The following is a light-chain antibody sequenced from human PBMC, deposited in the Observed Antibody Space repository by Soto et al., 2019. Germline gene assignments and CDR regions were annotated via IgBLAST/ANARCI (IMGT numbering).Light chain of an antibody. J-gene: IGKJ3*01. CDR1: QSVSSN. Sequence: EIVMTQSPATLSMSPGERATLSCRASQSVSSNLAWYQQKPGQAPRLLIYGASTRATGIPGRFSGSGSGTEFTLTISSLQSEDFAVYYCQQYNKWPLFTFGPGTKVDIK. CDR2: GAS. CDR3: QQYNKWPLFT. V-gene: IGKV3-15*01.